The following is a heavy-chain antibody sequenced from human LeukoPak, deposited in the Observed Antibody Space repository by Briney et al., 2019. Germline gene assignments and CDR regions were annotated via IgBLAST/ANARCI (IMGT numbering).Heavy chain of an antibody. CDR1: GGSISTYY. J-gene: IGHJ6*03. Sequence: SETLSLTCTVSGGSISTYYWNWIRQPAGKGLEWIGRIYTSGSTNYNPSLKSRVTMSVDTSKNQFSLKLSSVTAADTAVYYCARAVRGGSSSLSRYYMDVWGKGTTVTVSS. D-gene: IGHD6-13*01. V-gene: IGHV4-4*07. CDR2: IYTSGST. CDR3: ARAVRGGSSSLSRYYMDV.